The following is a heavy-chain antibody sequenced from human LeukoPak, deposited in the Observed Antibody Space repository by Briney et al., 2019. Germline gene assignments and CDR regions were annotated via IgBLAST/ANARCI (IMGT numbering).Heavy chain of an antibody. CDR1: GFTFSGYE. CDR2: ISSTGGTI. CDR3: AKLDGYGDQNPDY. V-gene: IGHV3-48*03. D-gene: IGHD4-17*01. Sequence: GGSLRLSCAASGFTFSGYEMDWVRQAPGKGLEWVSFISSTGGTIYYADSVKGRFTISRDNAKNSLYLQMNSLRAEDTAIYYCAKLDGYGDQNPDYWGQGTLVTVSS. J-gene: IGHJ4*02.